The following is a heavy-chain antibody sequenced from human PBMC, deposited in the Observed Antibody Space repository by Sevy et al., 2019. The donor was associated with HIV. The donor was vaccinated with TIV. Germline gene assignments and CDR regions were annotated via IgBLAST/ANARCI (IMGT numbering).Heavy chain of an antibody. D-gene: IGHD3-3*01. V-gene: IGHV3-48*01. CDR1: GLTLSSYA. J-gene: IGHJ6*02. Sequence: GGSLRLSCADSGLTLSSYAMNWVRQAPGKGLEWVSYISSSSSTIYYADSVKGRFTISRDNAKNSLYLQMNSLRAEDTAVYYCARGSPITIFGVVPGMDVWGQGTTVTVSS. CDR2: ISSSSSTI. CDR3: ARGSPITIFGVVPGMDV.